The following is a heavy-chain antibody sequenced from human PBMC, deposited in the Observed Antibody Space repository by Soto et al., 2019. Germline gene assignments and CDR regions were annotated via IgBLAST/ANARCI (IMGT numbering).Heavy chain of an antibody. CDR3: ARDQLYYNDISGRPLNAFDV. CDR2: IWHDGSNK. D-gene: IGHD3-22*01. CDR1: GFTFNNYG. Sequence: PGGSLILSCAASGFTFNNYGMHWVRQAPGKGLEWVALIWHDGSNKGYADSVKGRFTISRDNSKNTLNLQMNSLRAEDTAVYYCARDQLYYNDISGRPLNAFDVWGQGTMVT. V-gene: IGHV3-33*01. J-gene: IGHJ3*01.